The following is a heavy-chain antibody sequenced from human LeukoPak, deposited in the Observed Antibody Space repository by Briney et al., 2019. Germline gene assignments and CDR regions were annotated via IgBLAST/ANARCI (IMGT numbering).Heavy chain of an antibody. V-gene: IGHV4-39*01. D-gene: IGHD2-2*03. CDR2: IYYSGST. Sequence: PSETLSLTCTVSGGSISSSSYYWGWIRQPPGKGLEWIGSIYYSGSTYYNPSLKSRVTISVDTSKNQFSLKLSSVTAADTAVYYCAGYCSSTSCLNWFDPWGQGTLVTVSS. J-gene: IGHJ5*02. CDR1: GGSISSSSYY. CDR3: AGYCSSTSCLNWFDP.